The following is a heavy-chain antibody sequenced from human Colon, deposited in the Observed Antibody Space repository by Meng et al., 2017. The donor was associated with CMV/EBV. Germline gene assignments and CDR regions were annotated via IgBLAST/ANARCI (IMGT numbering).Heavy chain of an antibody. CDR2: IGASGNNI. V-gene: IGHV3-11*04. J-gene: IGHJ3*02. CDR3: ARHLGSGSGSTVMIDI. D-gene: IGHD1-26*01. Sequence: GGSLRLSCAASGFTFREYYMTWIRQAPGKGLEWVSYIGASGNNIYYADSVKGRFTISRDNAKNSLYLQMNSLRAEDMGVYYCARHLGSGSGSTVMIDIWGQGTMVTVSS. CDR1: GFTFREYY.